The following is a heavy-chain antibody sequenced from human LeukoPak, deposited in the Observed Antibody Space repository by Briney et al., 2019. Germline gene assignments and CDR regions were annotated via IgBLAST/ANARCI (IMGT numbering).Heavy chain of an antibody. J-gene: IGHJ4*02. CDR1: GFPFSSYA. Sequence: PGGSLRLSCAASGFPFSSYAMNWVRQAPGNGLEGVSVIVGSGGGIDYAVSGKGRFTNSRDNSKSILYLQMTSLRAEDTAVYYCAKDMIPDGSYSIEFWGQGILVTVSS. CDR3: AKDMIPDGSYSIEF. V-gene: IGHV3-23*01. D-gene: IGHD5-24*01. CDR2: IVGSGGGI.